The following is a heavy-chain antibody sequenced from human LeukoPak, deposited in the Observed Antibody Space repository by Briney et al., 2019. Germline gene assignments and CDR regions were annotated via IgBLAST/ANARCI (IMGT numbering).Heavy chain of an antibody. CDR2: INPNSGGT. Sequence: ASVKVSCKASGYTFTGYYMHWVRQAPGQGLEWMGRINPNSGGTNYAQKFQGRVTMTRDTSISTAYMELSRLRSDDTAVYYCARILFGEFNPFDYWGQGTLVTVSS. D-gene: IGHD3-10*01. V-gene: IGHV1-2*06. CDR3: ARILFGEFNPFDY. CDR1: GYTFTGYY. J-gene: IGHJ4*02.